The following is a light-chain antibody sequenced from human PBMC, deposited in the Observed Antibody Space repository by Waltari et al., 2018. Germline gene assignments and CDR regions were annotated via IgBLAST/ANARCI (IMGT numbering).Light chain of an antibody. CDR2: DVT. CDR1: SSDVGVYNY. J-gene: IGLJ3*02. CDR3: CSYTTSSAWV. Sequence: QSALTQPASVSGSPGPSITISCTGTSSDVGVYNYVSGYQQNPGKAPKLMVYDVTKRPCGVSDRFSGAKSGNTASLTIAGLQAEDEADYYCCSYTTSSAWVFGGGTKLTVL. V-gene: IGLV2-14*01.